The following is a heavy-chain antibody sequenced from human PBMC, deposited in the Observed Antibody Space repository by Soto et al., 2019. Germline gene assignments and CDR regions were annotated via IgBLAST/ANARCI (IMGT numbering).Heavy chain of an antibody. CDR2: MNPKSGNT. CDR1: EYTFSSYD. V-gene: IGHV1-8*01. CDR3: ARGGSYYTDYYYYGMDV. J-gene: IGHJ6*02. Sequence: ASVKVSCKASEYTFSSYDINWVRQATGQGLEWMGWMNPKSGNTGSAQKFQGRITMTRNTSISTAYMELSSLRSDDTAVYYCARGGSYYTDYYYYGMDVWGQGTTVTVSS. D-gene: IGHD1-26*01.